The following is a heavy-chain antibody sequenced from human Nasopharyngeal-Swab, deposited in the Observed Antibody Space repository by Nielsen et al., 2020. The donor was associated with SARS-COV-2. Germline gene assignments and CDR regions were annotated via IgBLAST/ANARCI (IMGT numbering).Heavy chain of an antibody. CDR2: ISYDGSNK. D-gene: IGHD3-10*01. V-gene: IGHV3-30*18. Sequence: GGSLRLSCAASGFTFSSYGMHWVRQAPGKGLEWVAVISYDGSNKYYADSVKGRFTISRDNSKNTLYLQMNSLRAEDTAVYYCVKDYYGSGSYLGWLSGPEYYFDYWGQGTLVTVSS. CDR1: GFTFSSYG. CDR3: VKDYYGSGSYLGWLSGPEYYFDY. J-gene: IGHJ4*02.